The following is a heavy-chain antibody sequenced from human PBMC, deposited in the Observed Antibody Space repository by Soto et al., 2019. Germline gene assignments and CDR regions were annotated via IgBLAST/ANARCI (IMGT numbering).Heavy chain of an antibody. J-gene: IGHJ6*02. CDR1: GGSISSYY. Sequence: SETLSLTCTVSGGSISSYYWSWIRQPPGKGLEWIGYISYSGSTNYNPSLKSRVTMSVDTSENQFSLKLSSVTAADTAVYYCARAGYNYGMDVWGQGTTVTVSS. V-gene: IGHV4-59*12. CDR2: ISYSGST. CDR3: ARAGYNYGMDV.